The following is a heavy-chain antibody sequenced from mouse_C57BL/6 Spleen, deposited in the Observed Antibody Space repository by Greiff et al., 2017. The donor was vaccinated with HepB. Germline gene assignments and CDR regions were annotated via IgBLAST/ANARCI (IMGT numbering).Heavy chain of an antibody. J-gene: IGHJ2*01. V-gene: IGHV3-6*01. CDR1: GYSITSGYY. CDR2: ISYDGSN. Sequence: EVKLLESGPGLVKPSQSLSLTCSVTGYSITSGYYWNWIRQFPGNKLEWMGYISYDGSNNYNPSLKNRISITRDTSKNQFFLKLNSVTTEDTATYYCARGATAQATDYWGQGTTLTVSS. CDR3: ARGATAQATDY. D-gene: IGHD3-2*02.